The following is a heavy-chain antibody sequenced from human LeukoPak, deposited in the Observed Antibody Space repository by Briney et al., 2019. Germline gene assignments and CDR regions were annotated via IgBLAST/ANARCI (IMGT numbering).Heavy chain of an antibody. J-gene: IGHJ5*02. CDR2: IYHSGST. V-gene: IGHV4-39*07. CDR3: ASSTGYSSSWYEGRWFDP. Sequence: SETLSLTCTVFGGSISSSSYYWGWIRQPPGKGLEWIGSIYHSGSTNYNPSLKSRVTISVDKSKNQFSLKLSSVTAADTAVYYCASSTGYSSSWYEGRWFDPWGQGTLVTVSS. D-gene: IGHD6-13*01. CDR1: GGSISSSSYY.